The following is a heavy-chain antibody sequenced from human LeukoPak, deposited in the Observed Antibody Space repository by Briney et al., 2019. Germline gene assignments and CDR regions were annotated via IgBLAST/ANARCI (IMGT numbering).Heavy chain of an antibody. Sequence: PGGSLRLSCEASGFVFSNYWIGWVRQAPGKGLEWVANIQHDGTQKYYVDSVKGRFTIFRDNAKNSLYLQMNSLRAEDTAVYFCARDGRVPVANSFDLWGHGTMVTVSS. D-gene: IGHD2-2*01. J-gene: IGHJ3*01. V-gene: IGHV3-7*01. CDR2: IQHDGTQK. CDR1: GFVFSNYW. CDR3: ARDGRVPVANSFDL.